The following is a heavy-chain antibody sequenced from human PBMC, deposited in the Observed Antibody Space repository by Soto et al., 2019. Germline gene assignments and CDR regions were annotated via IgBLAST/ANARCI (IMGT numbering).Heavy chain of an antibody. CDR3: ARGGATVTTD. Sequence: QVQLVQSGAEVKKPGASVKVSCKASGYTFTSYAMHWVRQAPGQRLEWMGWINAGNGNTKYSQKFQGRVTITRDNSASKAYMELSSRRSEDTAVYYCARGGATVTTDWGQGTLVTVSS. CDR1: GYTFTSYA. V-gene: IGHV1-3*01. D-gene: IGHD4-17*01. CDR2: INAGNGNT. J-gene: IGHJ4*02.